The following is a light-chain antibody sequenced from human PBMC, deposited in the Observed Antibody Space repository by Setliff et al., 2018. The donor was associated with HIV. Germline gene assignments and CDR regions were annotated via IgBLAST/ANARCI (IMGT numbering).Light chain of an antibody. CDR2: QDK. J-gene: IGLJ1*01. Sequence: SYELAQPPSVSVFPGQTASITCSGDKLGDKYVCWYQQKPGQSPVLVIYQDKKRPLGIPERFSGSNSGNTATLTISGTQAMDEADYYCQAWDSSTTFYVFGTGTKVTVL. CDR3: QAWDSSTTFYV. CDR1: KLGDKY. V-gene: IGLV3-1*01.